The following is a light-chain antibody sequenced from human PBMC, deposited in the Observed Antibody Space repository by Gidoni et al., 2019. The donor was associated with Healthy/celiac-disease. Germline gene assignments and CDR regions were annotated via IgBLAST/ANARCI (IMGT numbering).Light chain of an antibody. Sequence: QSALTQPASVSGSPGQSITISCTGTSSDVGGYNDVSWYQQHPGIAPKLMIYDVSNRPSGVSNRFSGSKSGNTASLTISGLQAEDEADYYCSSYTSSSTLEAVFGGGTQLTVL. V-gene: IGLV2-14*03. CDR3: SSYTSSSTLEAV. CDR1: SSDVGGYND. CDR2: DVS. J-gene: IGLJ7*01.